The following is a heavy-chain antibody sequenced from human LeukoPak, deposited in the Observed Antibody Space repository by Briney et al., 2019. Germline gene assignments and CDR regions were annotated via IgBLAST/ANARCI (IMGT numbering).Heavy chain of an antibody. CDR3: ARASHSSSWDYYYYYYYMDV. D-gene: IGHD6-13*01. Sequence: ASVKVSCKASGYTFTSYGISWVRQAPGQGLEWMGWISAYNGNTNYAQKLQGRVTMTTDTSTSTAYMGLRSLRSDDTGVHYCARASHSSSWDYYYYYYYMDVWGKGTTVTVSS. CDR1: GYTFTSYG. J-gene: IGHJ6*03. V-gene: IGHV1-18*01. CDR2: ISAYNGNT.